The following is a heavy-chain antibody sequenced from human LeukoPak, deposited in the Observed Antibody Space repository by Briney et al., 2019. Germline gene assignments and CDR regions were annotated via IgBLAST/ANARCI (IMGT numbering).Heavy chain of an antibody. Sequence: ASVKVSCRASGYTFTGYYMHWVRQAPGQGLEWMAWINPNSGGTKYAQKFQGRVTMTRDTSISTAYMELSRLRSDDTAVYYCARGEKPETVAGPTDYYYYYYGMDVWGQGTTVTVSS. CDR2: INPNSGGT. J-gene: IGHJ6*02. CDR1: GYTFTGYY. D-gene: IGHD6-19*01. V-gene: IGHV1-2*02. CDR3: ARGEKPETVAGPTDYYYYYYGMDV.